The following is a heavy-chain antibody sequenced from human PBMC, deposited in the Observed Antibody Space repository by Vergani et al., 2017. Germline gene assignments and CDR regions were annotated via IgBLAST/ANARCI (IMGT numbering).Heavy chain of an antibody. J-gene: IGHJ4*02. CDR2: IQFDGSNQ. CDR1: GFTLSNYD. Sequence: VQLVESGGGVVQRGGSLRLSCATSGFTLSNYDMQWIRQGPGKGLEFVAFIQFDGSNQYYADSVKGRFTLSRDFSKNTLYLQMNSLRTDDTATYYCAKHFSGWSIDYWGRGTQVVVSS. D-gene: IGHD6-19*01. V-gene: IGHV3-30*02. CDR3: AKHFSGWSIDY.